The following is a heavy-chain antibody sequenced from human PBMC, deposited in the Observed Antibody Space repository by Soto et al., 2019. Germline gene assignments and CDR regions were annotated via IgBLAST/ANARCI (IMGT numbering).Heavy chain of an antibody. D-gene: IGHD3-16*02. CDR3: AKIGRVWGSYRQPFDY. Sequence: QVQLVESGGGVVQPGRSLRLSCAASGFTFSSYGMHWVRQAPGKGLEWVAVISYDGSNKYYADSVKGRFTISRDNSKNTLYLQMNSLRAEDTAVYYCAKIGRVWGSYRQPFDYWGQGTLVTVSS. CDR1: GFTFSSYG. V-gene: IGHV3-30*18. J-gene: IGHJ4*02. CDR2: ISYDGSNK.